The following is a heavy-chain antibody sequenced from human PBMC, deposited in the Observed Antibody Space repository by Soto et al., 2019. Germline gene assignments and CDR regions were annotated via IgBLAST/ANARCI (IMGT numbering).Heavy chain of an antibody. V-gene: IGHV3-23*01. CDR1: RFPFHSSA. D-gene: IGHD2-2*01. J-gene: IGHJ5*02. CDR3: AKEAGHLGYCSSTSCYPNWFDP. Sequence: LKLSCASIRFPFHSSAMGWVYSAPRAGLEWVSAISGSGGSTYYADSVKGRLTISRDNSKNTLYLQMNSLRAEDTAVYYCAKEAGHLGYCSSTSCYPNWFDPWGQGP. CDR2: ISGSGGST.